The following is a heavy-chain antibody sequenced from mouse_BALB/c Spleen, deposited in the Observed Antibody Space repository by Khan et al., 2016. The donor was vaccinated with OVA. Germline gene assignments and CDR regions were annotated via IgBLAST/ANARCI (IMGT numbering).Heavy chain of an antibody. CDR1: GYTFTNYW. Sequence: QVQLPQPGAELMRPGASVKLSCKASGYTFTNYWINWVNQRPGQGLKWIGNIYPSDRYTNYNQEFKDKATLTVDNFSSTAYMQLSRPTSEDSAVYYGVRGDPGNFDFWGQGTTLTVSS. CDR2: IYPSDRYT. J-gene: IGHJ2*01. CDR3: VRGDPGNFDF. V-gene: IGHV1-69*02. D-gene: IGHD2-13*01.